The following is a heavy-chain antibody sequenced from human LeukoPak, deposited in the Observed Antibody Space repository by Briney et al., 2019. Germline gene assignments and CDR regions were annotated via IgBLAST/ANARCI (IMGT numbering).Heavy chain of an antibody. Sequence: PRLVNPAHTLTLTCTFIGFSLRTSGVGVGWIRQPPGKAVESLAVIYWNGYNRYSPSLKSRLIITKDTSKNQVVLTMTNMDPVDTATYYCARYGDYRFLYYFHYWGRGILVTVSS. V-gene: IGHV2-5*01. J-gene: IGHJ4*02. CDR1: GFSLRTSGVG. D-gene: IGHD4-11*01. CDR2: IYWNGYN. CDR3: ARYGDYRFLYYFHY.